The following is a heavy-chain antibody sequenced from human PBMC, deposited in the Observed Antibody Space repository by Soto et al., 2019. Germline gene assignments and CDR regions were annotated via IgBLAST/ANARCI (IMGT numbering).Heavy chain of an antibody. CDR1: GFSLSTGGVG. Sequence: QITLMESGPTLVKPTQTLTLTCTFSGFSLSTGGVGVGWIRQHPGKALEWLALIYWDDDKRYSPSLRSRLTITKDTSKNQVVLTMTNMDPVDTATYYCTHSRCGGDCLQSYSSHYYYGMDVWGQGTTVTVSS. J-gene: IGHJ6*02. V-gene: IGHV2-5*02. CDR3: THSRCGGDCLQSYSSHYYYGMDV. D-gene: IGHD2-21*02. CDR2: IYWDDDK.